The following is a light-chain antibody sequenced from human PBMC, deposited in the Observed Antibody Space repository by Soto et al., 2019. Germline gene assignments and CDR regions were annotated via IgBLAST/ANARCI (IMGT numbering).Light chain of an antibody. CDR1: QDSSSS. J-gene: IGKJ2*01. CDR2: AAY. Sequence: DIQMTQSPSSLSASVGDRVTITCRASQDSSSSLNWYQQKPGKAPKLLIYAAYRLQSGDPSRFSGSGSGTDFTLTISSLQAEDFATYYCQQSYTTPRSFGQGTKLEIK. V-gene: IGKV1-39*01. CDR3: QQSYTTPRS.